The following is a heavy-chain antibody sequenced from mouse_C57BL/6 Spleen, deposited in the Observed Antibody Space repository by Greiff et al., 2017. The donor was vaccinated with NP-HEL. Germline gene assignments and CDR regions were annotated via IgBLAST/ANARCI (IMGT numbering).Heavy chain of an antibody. CDR2: ISDGGSYT. J-gene: IGHJ2*01. V-gene: IGHV5-4*03. CDR3: ARGRNYFDY. D-gene: IGHD1-1*01. CDR1: GFTFSSYA. Sequence: EVKVEESGGGLVKPGGSLKLSCAASGFTFSSYAMSWVRQTPEKRLEWVATISDGGSYTYYPDNVKGRFTISRDNAKNNLYLQMSHLKSEDTAMYYCARGRNYFDYWGQGTTLTVSS.